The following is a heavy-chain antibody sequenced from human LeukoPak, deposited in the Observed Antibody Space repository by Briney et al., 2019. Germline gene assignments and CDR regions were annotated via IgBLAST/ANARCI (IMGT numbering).Heavy chain of an antibody. J-gene: IGHJ2*01. Sequence: SETLSLTCNVFGASISTYYWSWIRRPAGKGLEWIGRVHVSVATDYNPSLKNRVTMSVDTSRNLVSLTLSSLTAADTAVYYCARDPYSGKFAEYWYFDVWGRGTLVTVSS. V-gene: IGHV4-4*07. CDR2: VHVSVAT. D-gene: IGHD4-11*01. CDR3: ARDPYSGKFAEYWYFDV. CDR1: GASISTYY.